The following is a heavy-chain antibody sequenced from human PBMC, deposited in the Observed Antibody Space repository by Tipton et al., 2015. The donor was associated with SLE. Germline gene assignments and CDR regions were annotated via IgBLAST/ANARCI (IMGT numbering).Heavy chain of an antibody. Sequence: SLRLSCAASGFTFDDYALHWVRHAPGKGLEWVSGISWNSGSIGYADSVKGRFTISRDNAKNSLYLQMNSLRAEDTALYYCALSYSLGSWGQGAMVTVSS. D-gene: IGHD3-16*02. CDR2: ISWNSGSI. J-gene: IGHJ3*01. CDR3: ALSYSLGS. CDR1: GFTFDDYA. V-gene: IGHV3-9*01.